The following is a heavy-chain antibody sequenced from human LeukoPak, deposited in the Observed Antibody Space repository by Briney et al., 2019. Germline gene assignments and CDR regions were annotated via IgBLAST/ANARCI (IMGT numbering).Heavy chain of an antibody. CDR1: GYTFTDYY. Sequence: ASVKVSCKASGYTFTDYYIHWVRQAPGQGLEWMGWINPYSGGTYYAQPFQGRATLTRDTSTSTVYMELSSLRSEDTAVYYCAREPPGGLLAHWGQGTLVTVSS. V-gene: IGHV1-2*02. D-gene: IGHD4-23*01. CDR2: INPYSGGT. CDR3: AREPPGGLLAH. J-gene: IGHJ4*02.